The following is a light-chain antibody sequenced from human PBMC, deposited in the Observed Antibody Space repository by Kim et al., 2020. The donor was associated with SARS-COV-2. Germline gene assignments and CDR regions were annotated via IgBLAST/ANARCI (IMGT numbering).Light chain of an antibody. J-gene: IGLJ2*01. Sequence: VSPGQTASITCAGDKLGDKYACWYQQKPGQSPVLVIYQDSKRPSGIPERFSGSNAGNTATLTISGTQAMDEADYYCQAWDSSTARFGGGTQLTVL. CDR2: QDS. CDR1: KLGDKY. CDR3: QAWDSSTAR. V-gene: IGLV3-1*01.